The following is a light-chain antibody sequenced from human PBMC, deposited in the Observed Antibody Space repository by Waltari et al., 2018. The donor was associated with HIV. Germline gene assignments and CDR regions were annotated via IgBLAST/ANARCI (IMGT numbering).Light chain of an antibody. V-gene: IGLV3-25*03. CDR3: QSADSSGSSWV. CDR1: PLPTQH. CDR2: KDS. J-gene: IGLJ3*02. Sequence: SSELTQPPSVSVSPGQTSRITCSGDPLPTQHVNWYQQSPGRAPDLVIYKDSERPTAIPERFSGTRSGTTVTLTISGVKADDEAYYYCQSADSSGSSWVFGGGTKLTV.